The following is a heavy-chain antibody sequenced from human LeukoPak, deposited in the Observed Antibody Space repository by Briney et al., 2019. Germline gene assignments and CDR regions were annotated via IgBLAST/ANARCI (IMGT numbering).Heavy chain of an antibody. J-gene: IGHJ6*02. CDR2: FYPGDSDT. V-gene: IGHV5-51*01. Sequence: GESLQISCKCSGYSFTSYWIGWVRPLPGKGVEWMGIFYPGDSDTRSSPSFQGHVTISDDKSISTDYLQWSSLEASDTAMYYCARRSSTVTPVVDVWGQGTTVTVSS. CDR3: ARRSSTVTPVVDV. CDR1: GYSFTSYW. D-gene: IGHD4-17*01.